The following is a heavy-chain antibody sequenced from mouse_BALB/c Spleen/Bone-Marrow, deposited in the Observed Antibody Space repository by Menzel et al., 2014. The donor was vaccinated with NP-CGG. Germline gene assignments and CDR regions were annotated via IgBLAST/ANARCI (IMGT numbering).Heavy chain of an antibody. V-gene: IGHV4-1*02. CDR3: ARQGGYFAY. J-gene: IGHJ3*01. CDR1: GFDFSRYW. CDR2: INPDSSTI. Sequence: EVQLQQSGGGLVQPGGSLKLSCAASGFDFSRYWMIWVRQAPGKGLEWIGEINPDSSTINFTPTLKDKFIISRDNAKNTLYLQMSKVRSEDTALYYCARQGGYFAYWGQGTLVTVSA. D-gene: IGHD1-1*02.